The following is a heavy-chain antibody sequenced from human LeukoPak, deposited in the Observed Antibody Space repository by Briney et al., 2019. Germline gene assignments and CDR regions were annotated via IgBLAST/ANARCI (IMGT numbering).Heavy chain of an antibody. J-gene: IGHJ4*02. CDR3: ARGYGSGSYYDS. V-gene: IGHV4-34*01. D-gene: IGHD3-10*01. CDR1: GGSFSGVY. Sequence: PSETLSLTCAVYGGSFSGVYRTWIRQPPGKGLEWIGEINRGGGTAYNPSLKSRVTISVDTSNNQFSLRLSSVTAADTAVYYCARGYGSGSYYDSWGQGTLVTVSS. CDR2: INRGGGT.